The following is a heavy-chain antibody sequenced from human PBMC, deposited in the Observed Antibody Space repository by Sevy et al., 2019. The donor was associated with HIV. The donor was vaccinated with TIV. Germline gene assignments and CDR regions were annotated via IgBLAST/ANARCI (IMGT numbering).Heavy chain of an antibody. J-gene: IGHJ6*02. CDR2: INHSGST. V-gene: IGHV4-34*01. CDR1: GGSFSGYY. CDR3: ARGRNLPPTTVTTLDYYYGMDV. D-gene: IGHD4-17*01. Sequence: SETLSLTCAVYGGSFSGYYWSWIRQPPGKGLEWIGEINHSGSTNYNSSVKSRVTISVDTSKNQVSLKLSSVTAADTAVYYCARGRNLPPTTVTTLDYYYGMDVWGQGTTVTVSS.